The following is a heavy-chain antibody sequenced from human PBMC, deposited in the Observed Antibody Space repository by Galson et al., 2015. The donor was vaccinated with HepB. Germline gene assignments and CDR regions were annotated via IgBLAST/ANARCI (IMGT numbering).Heavy chain of an antibody. CDR3: ARMAYQLLPGYCFYYMDV. Sequence: SVMVSCKASGYSFTDYDVYWVRQATGQGLEWMGWMGPYSGYTGYAPKFQGRVTVTRDTSIGTAYMELSSLRSEDTAVYYCARMAYQLLPGYCFYYMDVWGEGTTVTVSS. CDR1: GYSFTDYD. CDR2: MGPYSGYT. D-gene: IGHD2-2*01. V-gene: IGHV1-8*01. J-gene: IGHJ6*03.